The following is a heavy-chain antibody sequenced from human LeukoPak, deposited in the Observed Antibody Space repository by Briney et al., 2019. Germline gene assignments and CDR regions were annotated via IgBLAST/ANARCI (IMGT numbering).Heavy chain of an antibody. CDR2: ISSSSSYI. J-gene: IGHJ4*02. V-gene: IGHV3-21*04. CDR1: GFTFSSYS. D-gene: IGHD2/OR15-2a*01. Sequence: GGSLRLSCAASGFTFSSYSMNWVRQAPGKGLEWVSSISSSSSYIYYADSVKGRFTISRDNAKNTLYLQMNSLRAEDTAVYYCAKAYAPGIPAQNIVANGVWGQGTLVTVSS. CDR3: AKAYAPGIPAQNIVANGV.